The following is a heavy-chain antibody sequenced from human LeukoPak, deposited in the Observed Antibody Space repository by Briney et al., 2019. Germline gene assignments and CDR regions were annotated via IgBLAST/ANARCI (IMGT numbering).Heavy chain of an antibody. CDR2: ISSSSSYI. D-gene: IGHD6-19*01. V-gene: IGHV3-21*01. CDR3: ASVGWYLFDY. Sequence: GGSLRLSCVASGFTFSSYAMNWVRQAPGKGLEWVSSISSSSSYIYYADSVKGRFTISRDNAKNSLYLQMNSLRAEDTAVYYCASVGWYLFDYWGQGTLVTVSS. CDR1: GFTFSSYA. J-gene: IGHJ4*02.